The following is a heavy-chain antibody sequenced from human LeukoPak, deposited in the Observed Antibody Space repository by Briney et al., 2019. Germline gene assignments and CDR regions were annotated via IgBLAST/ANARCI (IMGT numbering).Heavy chain of an antibody. J-gene: IGHJ4*02. CDR3: ARQRHDYGKGNYFDY. Sequence: SETLSLTCTVSGGSISNYFWSWIRQAPGKGLEYIGFIYYSGNTNYNPSFKSRVTMSVDTSKDRLSLRLSSVTAADTAVYYCARQRHDYGKGNYFDYWGQGTLVTVSS. CDR2: IYYSGNT. V-gene: IGHV4-59*08. D-gene: IGHD4-17*01. CDR1: GGSISNYF.